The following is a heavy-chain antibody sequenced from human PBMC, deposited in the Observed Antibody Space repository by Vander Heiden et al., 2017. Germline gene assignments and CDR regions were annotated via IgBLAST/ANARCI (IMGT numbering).Heavy chain of an antibody. J-gene: IGHJ6*02. CDR3: VRDRFVAVPTAAQHYYGMDV. D-gene: IGHD2-2*01. Sequence: QLQLQESGPGLVKPSETLSLTYSVSGGSISRYFWSWIRQPPGKGLEWIGYIDNSGSTDYNPSLKSRVTISRDTSKNQVSLKLNAVTAADTAVYYCVRDRFVAVPTAAQHYYGMDVWGQGTTVTVSS. V-gene: IGHV4-59*01. CDR1: GGSISRYF. CDR2: IDNSGST.